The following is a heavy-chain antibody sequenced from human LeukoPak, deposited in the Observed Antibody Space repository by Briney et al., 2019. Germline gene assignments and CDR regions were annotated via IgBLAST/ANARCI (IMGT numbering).Heavy chain of an antibody. CDR1: GLSVSSNF. Sequence: GGSLRLSCAATGLSVSSNFMSWVRQAPGKGLEWVSVIYGGGSTYYADSVKGRFTISRDTPKNILYLQMNSLRVEDTAVYYCASWPVGWYGEDSWGQGTLVTVSS. V-gene: IGHV3-53*01. CDR3: ASWPVGWYGEDS. D-gene: IGHD6-19*01. J-gene: IGHJ4*02. CDR2: IYGGGST.